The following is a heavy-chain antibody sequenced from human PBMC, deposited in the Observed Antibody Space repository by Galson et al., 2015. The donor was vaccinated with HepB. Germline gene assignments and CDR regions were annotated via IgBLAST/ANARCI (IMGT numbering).Heavy chain of an antibody. J-gene: IGHJ6*03. CDR2: ISAYNGNT. D-gene: IGHD2-2*02. V-gene: IGHV1-18*01. Sequence: SVKVSCKASGYTFTSYSISWVRQAPGQGLEWMGWISAYNGNTNYAQKLQGRVTMTTDTSTSTAYMELRSLRSDDTAVYYCARDRLIVVVPAAIRYYYYYMDVWGKGTTVTVSS. CDR1: GYTFTSYS. CDR3: ARDRLIVVVPAAIRYYYYYMDV.